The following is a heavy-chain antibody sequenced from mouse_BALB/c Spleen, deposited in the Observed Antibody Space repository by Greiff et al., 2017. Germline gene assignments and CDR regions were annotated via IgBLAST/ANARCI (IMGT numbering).Heavy chain of an antibody. CDR3: ARYRYDYFDY. D-gene: IGHD2-14*01. CDR1: GFTFSDYY. Sequence: DVHLVESGGGLVKPGGSLKLSCAASGFTFSDYYMYWVRQTPEKRLEWVATISDGGSYTYYPDSVKGRFTISRDNAKNNLYLQMSSLKSEDTAMYYCARYRYDYFDYWGQGTTLTVSS. V-gene: IGHV5-4*02. J-gene: IGHJ2*01. CDR2: ISDGGSYT.